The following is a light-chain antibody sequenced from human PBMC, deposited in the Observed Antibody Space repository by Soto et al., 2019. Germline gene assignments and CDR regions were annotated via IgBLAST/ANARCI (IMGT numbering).Light chain of an antibody. CDR1: QGVTTN. CDR2: GAS. J-gene: IGKJ4*01. Sequence: EIVMTQSPATLSVSPGERATLSCRASQGVTTNLAWYQQKPGQAPRLLXYGASTRATGIPARFXXXGXGTXXXXXXXXXQSEXFAXYYCXQYNXXPLTFGGGTKVEIK. CDR3: XQYNXXPLT. V-gene: IGKV3-15*01.